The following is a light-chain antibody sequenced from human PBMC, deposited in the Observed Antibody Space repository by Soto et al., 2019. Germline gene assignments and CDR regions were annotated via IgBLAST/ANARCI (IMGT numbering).Light chain of an antibody. J-gene: IGKJ5*01. CDR2: GAS. CDR1: HSISTN. V-gene: IGKV3-15*01. CDR3: QQSYSTLIT. Sequence: EIVLTQSPATLSVSPGDGATLSCRASHSISTNLSLYQQKPGQAPRLLIYGASTRPAGIPARFRGYRSGTEFTLTISSLLSEDFATYYCQQSYSTLITFGQGTRLEI.